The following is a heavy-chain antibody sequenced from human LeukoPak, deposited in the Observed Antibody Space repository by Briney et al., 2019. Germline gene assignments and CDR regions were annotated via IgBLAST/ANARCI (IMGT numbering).Heavy chain of an antibody. Sequence: PGGSLRLSCAASESTFSTYEMNWVRQAPGKGLEWVSYIVGSGSSIYYADSVKGRFNISRDNAKNSLYLQMNSLRAEDTAVYYCARDSKRPYYYYGMDVWGQGTTVTVSS. CDR3: ARDSKRPYYYYGMDV. V-gene: IGHV3-48*03. CDR2: IVGSGSSI. J-gene: IGHJ6*02. CDR1: ESTFSTYE. D-gene: IGHD6-6*01.